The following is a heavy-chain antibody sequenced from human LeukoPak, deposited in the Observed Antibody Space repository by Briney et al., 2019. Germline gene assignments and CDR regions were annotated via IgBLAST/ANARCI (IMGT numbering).Heavy chain of an antibody. Sequence: GGSLRLSCAASGFTFSSYAMSWVRQAPGKGLEWVSAISGSGGSTYYADPVKGRFTISRDNSKNTLYLQMNSLRAEDTAVYYCAKGSQWLVVRFYFGYWGQGTLVTVSS. V-gene: IGHV3-23*01. CDR1: GFTFSSYA. J-gene: IGHJ4*02. D-gene: IGHD6-19*01. CDR2: ISGSGGST. CDR3: AKGSQWLVVRFYFGY.